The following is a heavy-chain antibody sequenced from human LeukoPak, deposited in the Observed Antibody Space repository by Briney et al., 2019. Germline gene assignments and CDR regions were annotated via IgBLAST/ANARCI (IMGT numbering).Heavy chain of an antibody. CDR2: IYYSGST. J-gene: IGHJ6*02. D-gene: IGHD7-27*01. V-gene: IGHV4-59*01. Sequence: PSETLSLTCTVSGGSISSYYWSWIRQHPGKGLEWIGYIYYSGSTNYNPSLKSRVTISVDTSKNQFSLKLSSVTAADTAVYYCARERHDWGWGYYYYGMDVWGQGTTVTVSS. CDR1: GGSISSYY. CDR3: ARERHDWGWGYYYYGMDV.